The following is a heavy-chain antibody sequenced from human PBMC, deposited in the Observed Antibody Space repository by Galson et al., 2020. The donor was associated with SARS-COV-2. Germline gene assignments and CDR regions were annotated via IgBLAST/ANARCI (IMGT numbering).Heavy chain of an antibody. CDR3: ASSIVGDPLGYYYYYRDV. J-gene: IGHJ6*03. V-gene: IGHV3-7*03. Sequence: GGSLRLSCAASGFTFSSYWMSWVRPAPGKGLEWVANIKQDGSEKYYVDSVKGRFTISRDNAKNSLYLQMNSLRAEDTAVYYCASSIVGDPLGYYYYYRDVWAKGTSVTV. CDR1: GFTFSSYW. CDR2: IKQDGSEK. D-gene: IGHD1-26*01.